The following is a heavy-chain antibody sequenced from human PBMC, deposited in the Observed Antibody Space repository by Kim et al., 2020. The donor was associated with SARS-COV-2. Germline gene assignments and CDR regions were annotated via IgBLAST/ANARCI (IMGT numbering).Heavy chain of an antibody. Sequence: GGSLRLSCAASGFTFSNYWMSWVRQAPGKGLEWVANINQDGIEKFFVASVRGRFTISRDNAKNSLYLQMSSLRVEDTAVYYCARAPSPQDRGCEGYWGQGPWSPSPQ. D-gene: IGHD3-10*01. V-gene: IGHV3-7*03. J-gene: IGHJ4*02. CDR2: INQDGIEK. CDR3: ARAPSPQDRGCEGY. CDR1: GFTFSNYW.